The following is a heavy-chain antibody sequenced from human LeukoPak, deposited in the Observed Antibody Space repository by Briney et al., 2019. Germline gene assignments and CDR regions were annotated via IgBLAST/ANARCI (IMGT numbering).Heavy chain of an antibody. CDR1: GFTFSSYA. Sequence: PGGSLRLSCAASGFTFSSYAMHWVRQAPGKGLEWVAVISYDGSNKYYADSVKGRFTISRDNSKNTLYLQMNSLRAEDTAVYYCARVGTLMVTIVAPYYMDVWGKGTTVTVSS. CDR3: ARVGTLMVTIVAPYYMDV. J-gene: IGHJ6*03. D-gene: IGHD5-24*01. V-gene: IGHV3-30*04. CDR2: ISYDGSNK.